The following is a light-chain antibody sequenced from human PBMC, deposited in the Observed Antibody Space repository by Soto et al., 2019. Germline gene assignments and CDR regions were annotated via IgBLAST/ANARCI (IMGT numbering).Light chain of an antibody. Sequence: AIQMTQSPSSLSASVGDRVTITCRASQGIRNDLGWYQQKPGKAPKLLIYAASNLESGVPLRFSGSGSGTDFILTISSLQPDDFATHYCLQDYNYPLTFGGGTKVEIK. J-gene: IGKJ4*01. V-gene: IGKV1-6*01. CDR2: AAS. CDR3: LQDYNYPLT. CDR1: QGIRND.